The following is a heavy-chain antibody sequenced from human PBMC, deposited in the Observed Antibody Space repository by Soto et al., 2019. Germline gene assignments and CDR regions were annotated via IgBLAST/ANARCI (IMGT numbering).Heavy chain of an antibody. V-gene: IGHV2-70*01. D-gene: IGHD5-18*01. CDR3: SRAVGGFTYGYPDY. CDR1: GFSLSTTGMC. Sequence: SGPKLVNPTPTLTLTCNFSGFSLSTTGMCVSWIRQPPGKALEWLALIDWADDKYYSTSLKTRLTISKDTSKNQVDLTMTNVERVDTATYFCSRAVGGFTYGYPDYWGQGTLVTVSS. J-gene: IGHJ4*02. CDR2: IDWADDK.